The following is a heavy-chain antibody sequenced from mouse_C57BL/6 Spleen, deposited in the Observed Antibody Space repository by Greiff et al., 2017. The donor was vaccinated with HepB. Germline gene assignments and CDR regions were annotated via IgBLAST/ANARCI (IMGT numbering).Heavy chain of an antibody. J-gene: IGHJ4*01. D-gene: IGHD1-1*01. V-gene: IGHV1-62-3*01. CDR3: ARRGYGSSLYAMDY. CDR1: GYTFTSYW. Sequence: QVQLQQPGAELVKPGASVKLSCKASGYTFTSYWMHWVKQRPGRGLEWIGRIDPNSGSTNYNEKFKSKATLTVDKSSSTAYMQLSSLTSEDSAVYYCARRGYGSSLYAMDYWGQGTSVTVSS. CDR2: IDPNSGST.